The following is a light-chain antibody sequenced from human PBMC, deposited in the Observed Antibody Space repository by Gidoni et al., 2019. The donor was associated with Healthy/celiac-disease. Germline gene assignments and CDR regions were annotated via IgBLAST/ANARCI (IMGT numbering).Light chain of an antibody. CDR3: HQYYSTPYT. V-gene: IGKV4-1*01. CDR2: WAS. CDR1: QSVLYSSNNKNY. J-gene: IGKJ2*01. Sequence: DIVMTQSPASPAVSLGERATINCKSSQSVLYSSNNKNYLAWYQQKPGQPPKLLIYWASTRESGVPDRFSGSGSGTEFTLTISSLQAADVAVYYCHQYYSTPYTFGQGTKLEIK.